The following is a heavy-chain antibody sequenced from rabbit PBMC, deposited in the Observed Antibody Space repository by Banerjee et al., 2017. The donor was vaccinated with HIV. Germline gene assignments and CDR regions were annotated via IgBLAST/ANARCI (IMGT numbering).Heavy chain of an antibody. CDR2: IYAGASGST. D-gene: IGHD4-1*01. J-gene: IGHJ4*01. CDR1: GFDFSSNA. V-gene: IGHV1S45*01. CDR3: ARDLAGVIGWNFNL. Sequence: QEQLVESGGGLVQPEGSLTLTCKASGFDFSSNAMCWVRQAPGKRLEWIGYIYAGASGSTYYASWAKGPFTISKTSSTTVTLQMTSLTAADTATYFCARDLAGVIGWNFNLWGPGTLVTDS.